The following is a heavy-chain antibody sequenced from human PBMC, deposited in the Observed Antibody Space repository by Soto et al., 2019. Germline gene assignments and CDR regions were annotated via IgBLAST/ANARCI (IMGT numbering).Heavy chain of an antibody. D-gene: IGHD1-1*01. V-gene: IGHV3-23*01. J-gene: IGHJ4*02. CDR1: GITFSSYS. CDR2: ISGSGGST. Sequence: PGGSLRLSCAASGITFSSYSMNWVRQAPGKGLEWVSYISGSGGSTYYADSVKGRFTISRDNSKNTLYLQMNSLRAEDTAVYYCAKDAREPYHNHGYYFDYWGQGTLVTVSS. CDR3: AKDAREPYHNHGYYFDY.